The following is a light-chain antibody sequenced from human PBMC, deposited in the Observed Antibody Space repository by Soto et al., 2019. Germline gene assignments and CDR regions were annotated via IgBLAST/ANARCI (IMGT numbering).Light chain of an antibody. V-gene: IGKV1-5*03. CDR1: QRFSSW. Sequence: DIQMNQSPSTLSSSVGDRVTITCRASQRFSSWLAWYQQKPGKAPKLLIYKASSLESGVPSRFSGSGSGTEFTLTISSLQPDDFATYYCQQYNSYSPMYTFGQGTKLEIK. J-gene: IGKJ2*01. CDR3: QQYNSYSPMYT. CDR2: KAS.